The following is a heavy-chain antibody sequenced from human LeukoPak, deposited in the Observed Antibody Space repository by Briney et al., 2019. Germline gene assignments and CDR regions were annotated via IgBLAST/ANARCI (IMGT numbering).Heavy chain of an antibody. J-gene: IGHJ4*02. D-gene: IGHD3-22*01. CDR3: ARNNYYDSSGYYFPYFDY. V-gene: IGHV1-69*13. CDR1: GGTFSSYA. CDR2: IIPIFGTA. Sequence: ASVKVSCKASGGTFSSYAISWVRQAPGQGLELMGGIIPIFGTANYAQKFQGRVTITADESTSTAYMELSSLRSEDTAVYYCARNNYYDSSGYYFPYFDYWGQGTLVTVSS.